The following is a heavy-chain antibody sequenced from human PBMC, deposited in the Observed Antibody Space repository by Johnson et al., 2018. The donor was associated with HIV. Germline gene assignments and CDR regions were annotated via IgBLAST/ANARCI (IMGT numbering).Heavy chain of an antibody. V-gene: IGHV3-7*01. J-gene: IGHJ3*02. CDR1: GFTSSSYW. D-gene: IGHD3-10*02. CDR3: ASVRRGALDI. Sequence: VQLVESGGGLVQPGGSLRLSCAASGFTSSSYWMSWVRQAPGNGLEWVANIKQDGSNKYYADSVKGRFTISRDNSKNTLYLQMNSLRAEDTAVYYCASVRRGALDIWGQGTMVTVSS. CDR2: IKQDGSNK.